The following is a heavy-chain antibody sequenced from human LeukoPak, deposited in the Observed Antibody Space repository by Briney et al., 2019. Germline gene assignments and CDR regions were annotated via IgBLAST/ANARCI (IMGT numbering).Heavy chain of an antibody. J-gene: IGHJ3*02. V-gene: IGHV3-30*02. CDR1: TFTFSTYG. CDR3: AKDGKNDGLDI. Sequence: GGSLTLSCAAATFTFSTYGMHWVRQAPGKGMDWETSIRYDGSNKYYTDSVKGRFTISRDNSKNTLHLQMISLRAEDTAVYYCAKDGKNDGLDIWGQGTLVTVSS. D-gene: IGHD1-1*01. CDR2: IRYDGSNK.